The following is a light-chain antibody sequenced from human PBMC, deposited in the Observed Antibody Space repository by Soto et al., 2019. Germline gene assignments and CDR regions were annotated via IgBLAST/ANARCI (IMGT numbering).Light chain of an antibody. V-gene: IGKV3-15*01. J-gene: IGKJ3*01. CDR1: QSVASN. Sequence: EMAGTPSPATPSVSPGGRATPSCRASQSVASNLAWYQQKPGHTPRLLIYSASIGATGTPARFSGSGPGSDFTLTISSLQSEDFAVYYCQQYNKWPLTFGPGTKVAIK. CDR3: QQYNKWPLT. CDR2: SAS.